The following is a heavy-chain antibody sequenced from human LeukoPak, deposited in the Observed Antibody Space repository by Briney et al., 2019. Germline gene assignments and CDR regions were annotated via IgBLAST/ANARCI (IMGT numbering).Heavy chain of an antibody. V-gene: IGHV4-39*01. D-gene: IGHD3-10*01. CDR1: GGSISSNYCY. CDR2: ICYSGST. J-gene: IGHJ4*02. Sequence: SETLSLTCTVSGGSISSNYCYWAWIRQPPGKGLEWIGNICYSGSTNYNPSVMSRVTISVDTSKNQVSLKLSSVTAADTAVYYCATRIGGLAYDYWGQGTLVTVSS. CDR3: ATRIGGLAYDY.